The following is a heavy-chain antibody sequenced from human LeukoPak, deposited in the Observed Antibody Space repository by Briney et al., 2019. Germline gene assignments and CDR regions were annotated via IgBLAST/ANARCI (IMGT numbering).Heavy chain of an antibody. D-gene: IGHD1-26*01. CDR2: IKPNSGDT. Sequence: ASVKVSCKASGYPFSGYYINWVRYGPGQGLEWMGWIKPNSGDTNYAQKFQGRLTMTRDTTISTVYMELNRLRSDDTAVYYCARGDEWELAVDYWGQGTLITASP. CDR1: GYPFSGYY. J-gene: IGHJ4*02. CDR3: ARGDEWELAVDY. V-gene: IGHV1-2*02.